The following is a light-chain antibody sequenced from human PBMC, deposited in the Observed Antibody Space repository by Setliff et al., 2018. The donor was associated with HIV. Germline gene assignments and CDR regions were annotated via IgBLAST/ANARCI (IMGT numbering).Light chain of an antibody. Sequence: QSALTQPASVSGSPGQSIIISCTGISSDVGGYYSVSWYQQHPGKAPKLMIYDVINRPSGVSNRFSGSRSGNTASLTISGLQVEDEADYYCSLYTTSSTLYVFGPGTKVTVL. V-gene: IGLV2-14*03. CDR3: SLYTTSSTLYV. CDR1: SSDVGGYYS. J-gene: IGLJ1*01. CDR2: DVI.